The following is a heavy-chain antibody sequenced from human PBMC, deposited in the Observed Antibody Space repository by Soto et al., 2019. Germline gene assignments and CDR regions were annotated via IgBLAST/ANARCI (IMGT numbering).Heavy chain of an antibody. Sequence: PSETLSLTCAVYRGSLSGYYWSWIRQSPGEGLEWIGEIHHSGSTNYNPSLKSLVTISADTSKNRLSLKLSSVTAADTAVYYCAGESCGTSSCSMETKYFGMDVWGQGTTVTVSS. CDR1: RGSLSGYY. J-gene: IGHJ6*02. CDR3: AGESCGTSSCSMETKYFGMDV. CDR2: IHHSGST. D-gene: IGHD2-2*01. V-gene: IGHV4-34*01.